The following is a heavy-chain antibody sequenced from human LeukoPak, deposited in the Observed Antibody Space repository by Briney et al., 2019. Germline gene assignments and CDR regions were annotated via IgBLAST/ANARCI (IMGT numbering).Heavy chain of an antibody. J-gene: IGHJ4*02. V-gene: IGHV4-34*01. CDR3: ARGGIVVATDY. D-gene: IGHD6-19*01. Sequence: KPGGSLRLSCAASGFTFSSYSMNWVRQAPGKGLEWIGEINHRGSTNYNPSLKSRVTISVDTSKNQFSLKLTSVTAADAAVYYCARGGIVVATDYWGQGTLVTVSS. CDR1: GFTFSSYS. CDR2: INHRGST.